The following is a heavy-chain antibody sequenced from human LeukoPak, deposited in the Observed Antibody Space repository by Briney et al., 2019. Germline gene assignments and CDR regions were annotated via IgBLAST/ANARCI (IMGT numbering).Heavy chain of an antibody. D-gene: IGHD4-17*01. J-gene: IGHJ4*02. CDR3: ARVGSVGSDYGFDY. CDR2: IYYSGST. V-gene: IGHV4-59*01. CDR1: GGSISSYY. Sequence: SETLSLTCTVSGGSISSYYWSWIRQPPGKGLEWIGYIYYSGSTNYNPSLKSRVTISVDTSKNQFSLKLSSVTAADTAVYYCARVGSVGSDYGFDYWGQGTLVTVSS.